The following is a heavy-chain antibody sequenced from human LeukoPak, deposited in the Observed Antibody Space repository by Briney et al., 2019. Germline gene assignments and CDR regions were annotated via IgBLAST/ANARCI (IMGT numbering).Heavy chain of an antibody. V-gene: IGHV4-34*01. D-gene: IGHD6-13*01. J-gene: IGHJ4*02. Sequence: SETLSLTCAVYGGSFSGYYWSWIRQPPGKGLEWIGEINHSGSTNYNPSLKSRVTISVDTSKNQFSLQLSSVTAADTAVYYCARARGPRYSSSWYWSYFDYRGQGTLVTVSS. CDR3: ARARGPRYSSSWYWSYFDY. CDR1: GGSFSGYY. CDR2: INHSGST.